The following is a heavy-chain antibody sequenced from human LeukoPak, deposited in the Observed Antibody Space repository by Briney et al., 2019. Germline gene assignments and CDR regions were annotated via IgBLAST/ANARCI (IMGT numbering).Heavy chain of an antibody. CDR3: AKGSSGSCYSHFDY. Sequence: GGSLRLSCATSGFTFSHYGMHWVRQAPGKGLEWVAVIWSDGTNRYYGDPVKGRFTISRDNFQRTVYLQIDSLRAEDTAVYYCAKGSSGSCYSHFDYWGQGTLLTVSS. CDR2: IWSDGTNR. V-gene: IGHV3-33*06. CDR1: GFTFSHYG. J-gene: IGHJ4*02. D-gene: IGHD2-15*01.